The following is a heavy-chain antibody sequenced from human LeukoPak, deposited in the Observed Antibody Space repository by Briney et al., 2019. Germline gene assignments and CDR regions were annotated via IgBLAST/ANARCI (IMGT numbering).Heavy chain of an antibody. J-gene: IGHJ3*01. CDR2: IYPADSDT. Sequence: GESLKISCKGSGYGFTSYWIAWVRQMPGKGLEYMGIIYPADSDTRYSPSLQGRVSISADRSTRTAYVQLSSLEASDTAMYYYARSYDSSGYYREGAFDVWGQGTKVTVSS. D-gene: IGHD3-22*01. CDR1: GYGFTSYW. CDR3: ARSYDSSGYYREGAFDV. V-gene: IGHV5-51*01.